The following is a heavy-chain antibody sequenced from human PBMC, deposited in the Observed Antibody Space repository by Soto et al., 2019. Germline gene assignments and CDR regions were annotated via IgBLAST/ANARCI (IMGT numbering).Heavy chain of an antibody. V-gene: IGHV1-3*01. CDR3: ARAVAVAADFDY. CDR2: INAGNGNT. D-gene: IGHD6-19*01. Sequence: GASVKVSCKASGFTFNGYAMHWVRQAPGQRLEWMGWINAGNGNTKYSQKFQGRVTITRDTSASTAYMELSRLRSEDTAVYYCARAVAVAADFDYWGQGTLVTVSS. J-gene: IGHJ4*02. CDR1: GFTFNGYA.